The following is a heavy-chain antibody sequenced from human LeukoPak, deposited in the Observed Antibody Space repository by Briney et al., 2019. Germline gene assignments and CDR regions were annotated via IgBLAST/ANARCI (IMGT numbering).Heavy chain of an antibody. CDR3: TTLTVASNFDY. J-gene: IGHJ4*02. CDR1: GFSFSVYE. Sequence: GWSLTLSCPASGFSFSVYEMHWVRQAPGRGLEGIGYISGSDTNTYYAHSVKGRFTISRDNAKNSLYLQMNILRVEDTAVYYCTTLTVASNFDYWGQGTLVTVSS. CDR2: ISGSDTNT. D-gene: IGHD6-19*01. V-gene: IGHV3-48*03.